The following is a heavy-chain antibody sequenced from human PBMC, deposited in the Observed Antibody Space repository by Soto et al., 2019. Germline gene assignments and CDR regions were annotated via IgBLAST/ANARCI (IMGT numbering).Heavy chain of an antibody. V-gene: IGHV5-51*01. D-gene: IGHD3-16*01. J-gene: IGHJ4*02. CDR1: GYTFTDNW. CDR3: ARGARRHYFDY. Sequence: PGESLKISCKASGYTFTDNWIGWVGQMPGKGLEWMGIIYPGDSDTRYSPSFQGQVTISADKSISTAYLQWSSLKASDTAMYYCARGARRHYFDYWGQGTLVTVYS. CDR2: IYPGDSDT.